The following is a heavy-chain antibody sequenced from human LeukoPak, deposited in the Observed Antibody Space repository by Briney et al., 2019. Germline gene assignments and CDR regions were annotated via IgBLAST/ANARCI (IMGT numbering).Heavy chain of an antibody. J-gene: IGHJ4*02. Sequence: ASVKVSCKASGYTFTSYGISWVRQAPGQGLEWMGWISAYNGNTNYAQKLQGRVTTTTDTSTSTAYMELRSLRSDDTAVYYCARAGAPLVVPAANFDYWGQGTLVTVSS. V-gene: IGHV1-18*04. D-gene: IGHD2-2*01. CDR1: GYTFTSYG. CDR3: ARAGAPLVVPAANFDY. CDR2: ISAYNGNT.